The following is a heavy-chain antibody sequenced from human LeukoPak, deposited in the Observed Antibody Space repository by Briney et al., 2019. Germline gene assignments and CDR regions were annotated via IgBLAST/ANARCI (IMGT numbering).Heavy chain of an antibody. CDR2: IGSSTNTI. V-gene: IGHV3-48*04. CDR1: GFTFSSYN. J-gene: IGHJ2*01. CDR3: ARDYDWYFDL. Sequence: GGSLRLSCAASGFTFSSYNMNWVRQAPGKGLEWVSYIGSSTNTIYYADSVKGRFTISRDNAKNSLYLQMNSLRAEDTAVYYCARDYDWYFDLWGRGTLVTVSS. D-gene: IGHD3-3*01.